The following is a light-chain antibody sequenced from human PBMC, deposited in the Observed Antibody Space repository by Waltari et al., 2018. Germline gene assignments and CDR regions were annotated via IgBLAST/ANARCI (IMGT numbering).Light chain of an antibody. CDR1: SSNIGAGYD. CDR3: QSYDTSLGAV. V-gene: IGLV1-40*01. Sequence: QSVLTQPPSVSGAPGQRVTISCTGSSSNIGAGYDVPWYQQLPGTAPKLLIYGNSNRPSGVPDQFSGSKSGTSASLAITGLQADDEADYYCQSYDTSLGAVFGTGTKVTVV. J-gene: IGLJ1*01. CDR2: GNS.